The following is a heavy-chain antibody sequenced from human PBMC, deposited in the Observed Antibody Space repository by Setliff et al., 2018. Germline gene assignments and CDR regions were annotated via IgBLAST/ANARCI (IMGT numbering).Heavy chain of an antibody. CDR1: GFTFSTYA. CDR3: ARSAVAVPGQFYFDN. CDR2: ISSSSGLI. Sequence: GESLKISCAASGFTFSTYAMNWPRQAPGKGLEWVSYISSSSGLIYYADSVKGRFTISRDEAKNSLYLQMNSLRTEDTAVYYCARSAVAVPGQFYFDNWGQGTQVTVSS. J-gene: IGHJ4*02. D-gene: IGHD6-19*01. V-gene: IGHV3-48*01.